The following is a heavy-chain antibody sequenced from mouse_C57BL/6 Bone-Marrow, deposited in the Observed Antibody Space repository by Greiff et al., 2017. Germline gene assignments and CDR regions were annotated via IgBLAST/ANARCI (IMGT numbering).Heavy chain of an antibody. CDR1: GYTFTSYW. J-gene: IGHJ1*03. CDR2: IDPNSGGT. V-gene: IGHV1-72*01. Sequence: QVHVKQSGAELVKPGASVKLSCKASGYTFTSYWMHWVKQRPGRGLEWIGRIDPNSGGTKYNEKFKSKATLTVDKPSSTAYMQLSSLTSEDSAVYYCARWITTVVYWYFDVWGTGTTVTVSS. CDR3: ARWITTVVYWYFDV. D-gene: IGHD1-1*01.